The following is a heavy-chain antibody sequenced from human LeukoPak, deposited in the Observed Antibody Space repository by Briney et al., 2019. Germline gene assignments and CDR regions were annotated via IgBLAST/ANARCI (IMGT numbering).Heavy chain of an antibody. D-gene: IGHD4-17*01. V-gene: IGHV3-11*01. CDR1: GFTFSDYY. CDR2: ISSSGSTI. J-gene: IGHJ3*02. CDR3: ARDALPLYGDYDDAFDI. Sequence: GGSLRLSCAASGFTFSDYYMSWIRQAPGKGLEWVSYISSSGSTIYYADSVKGRFTISRDNAKNSLYLQMNSLRAEDTAVYYCARDALPLYGDYDDAFDIWGQGTMVTVSS.